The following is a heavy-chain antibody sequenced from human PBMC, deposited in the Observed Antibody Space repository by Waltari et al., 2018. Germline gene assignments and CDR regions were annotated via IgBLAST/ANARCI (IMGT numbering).Heavy chain of an antibody. CDR2: ISWNSGSI. CDR1: GFTFDDYA. J-gene: IGHJ3*02. CDR3: AKDVIRDKGWYSAFDI. V-gene: IGHV3-9*01. D-gene: IGHD6-19*01. Sequence: EVQLVESGGGLVQPGRSLRLSCAASGFTFDDYAMHWVRQAPGKGLEWVSGISWNSGSIGYADSVKGRFTISRDNAKNSLYLQMNSLRAEDTALYYCAKDVIRDKGWYSAFDIWGQGTMVTVSS.